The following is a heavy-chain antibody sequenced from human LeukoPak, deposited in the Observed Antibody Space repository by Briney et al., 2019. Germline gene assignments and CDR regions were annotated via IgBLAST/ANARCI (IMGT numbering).Heavy chain of an antibody. CDR3: ARDEKADYYDSSGYFDY. CDR1: GYTFTGYY. J-gene: IGHJ4*02. V-gene: IGHV1-46*01. D-gene: IGHD3-22*01. Sequence: ASVNVSCTASGYTFTGYYMHWVRQAPGQGLEWMGLINPSGGSTSYAQKFQGRVTMTRDTSTSTVYMELSSLRSEDTAVYYCARDEKADYYDSSGYFDYWGQGTLVTVSS. CDR2: INPSGGST.